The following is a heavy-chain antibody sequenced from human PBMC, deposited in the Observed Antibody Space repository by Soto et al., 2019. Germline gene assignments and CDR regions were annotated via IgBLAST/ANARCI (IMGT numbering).Heavy chain of an antibody. D-gene: IGHD1-26*01. CDR3: ARELSGTYGLYFDY. J-gene: IGHJ4*02. Sequence: QVQLVQSGAEVKKPGASVKVSCRASGYTFSSYGISWVRQAPGQGPEWMGWISAYNGDRNYAQKFQGRVTLTTDTVTSTAYMELRSLRSDDTAVYYCARELSGTYGLYFDYWGQGTLVTVSS. CDR2: ISAYNGDR. CDR1: GYTFSSYG. V-gene: IGHV1-18*01.